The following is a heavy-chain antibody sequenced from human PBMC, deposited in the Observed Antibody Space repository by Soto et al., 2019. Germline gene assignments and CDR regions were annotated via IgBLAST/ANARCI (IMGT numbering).Heavy chain of an antibody. CDR1: GFTFSSFS. J-gene: IGHJ4*02. Sequence: QVQLVESGGGVVQPGRSLRLSCAASGFTFSSFSLHWVRQAPGKGLGWLALISYDESNKYNADSVKGRFTISRDNSKITLYLQLHSVRDEDTAVYYCARTTAVAGTPEFDCWGQGTLVTVSS. D-gene: IGHD6-19*01. CDR2: ISYDESNK. CDR3: ARTTAVAGTPEFDC. V-gene: IGHV3-30-3*01.